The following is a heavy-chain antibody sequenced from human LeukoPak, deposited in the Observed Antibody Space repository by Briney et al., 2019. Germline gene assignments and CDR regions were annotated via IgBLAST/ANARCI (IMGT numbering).Heavy chain of an antibody. CDR1: GGSFSGYY. Sequence: SETLSLTCAVYGGSFSGYYLSWIRQPPGKGLEWIGEINHSGSTNYNPSLKSRVTISVDTSKNQFSLKLSSVTAADTAVYYCARGFTAAGTLYYYYYYMDVWGKGTTVTVSS. D-gene: IGHD6-13*01. CDR3: ARGFTAAGTLYYYYYYMDV. CDR2: INHSGST. J-gene: IGHJ6*03. V-gene: IGHV4-34*01.